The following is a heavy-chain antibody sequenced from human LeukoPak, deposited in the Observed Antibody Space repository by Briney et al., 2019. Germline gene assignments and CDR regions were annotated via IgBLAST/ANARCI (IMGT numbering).Heavy chain of an antibody. CDR2: IGTAGDT. CDR1: GFTFSSYD. D-gene: IGHD6-19*01. Sequence: GGSLRLSCAASGFTFSSYDMHWVRHATGKGLEWVSGIGTAGDTYYPGSVKGRFTISRENAKNSLYLQMNSLRAGDTAVYYRTRGAGSSGWDPFDYWGQGTLVTVSS. J-gene: IGHJ4*02. V-gene: IGHV3-13*01. CDR3: TRGAGSSGWDPFDY.